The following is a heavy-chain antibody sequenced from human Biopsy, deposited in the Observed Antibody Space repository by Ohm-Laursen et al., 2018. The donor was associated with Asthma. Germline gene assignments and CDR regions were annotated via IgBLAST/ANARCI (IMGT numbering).Heavy chain of an antibody. V-gene: IGHV3-30*01. Sequence: SLRLSCAAFGFSFSNFAIHWVRQAPGKGLEWVGVISKDASTQDYADSVKGRFTMARDNTKNTLDLQMNSLREEDTAVYYCVRDGTDDAFDIWGQGTVVSVSS. J-gene: IGHJ3*02. CDR1: GFSFSNFA. D-gene: IGHD1-1*01. CDR2: ISKDASTQ. CDR3: VRDGTDDAFDI.